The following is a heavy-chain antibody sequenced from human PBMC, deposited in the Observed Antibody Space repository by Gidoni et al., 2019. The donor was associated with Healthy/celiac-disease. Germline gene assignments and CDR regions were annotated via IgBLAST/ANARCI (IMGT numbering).Heavy chain of an antibody. CDR2: IYYSGST. CDR1: VVPLSSSSYY. V-gene: IGHV4-39*01. D-gene: IGHD3-9*01. CDR3: ARNEYDILTRTPFDP. J-gene: IGHJ5*02. Sequence: QLPLQESGPGLVKPSETLSLTSPFPVVPLSSSSYYWGWLRQPPGKGLEWIGSIYYSGSTYYNPSLKSRVTISVDTSKNQFSLKLSSVTAADTAVYYCARNEYDILTRTPFDPWGQGTLVTVSS.